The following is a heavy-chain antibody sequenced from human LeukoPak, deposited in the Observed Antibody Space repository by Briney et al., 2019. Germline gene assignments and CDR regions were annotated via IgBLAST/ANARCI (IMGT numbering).Heavy chain of an antibody. V-gene: IGHV6-1*01. J-gene: IGHJ4*02. D-gene: IGHD3-10*01. Sequence: SQTLSLTCAISGDSVSSNSAAWNWIRQSPSRGLEWLGRTYYRSKWYNDYAVSVKSRITINPDTSKNQFSLQLNSVTPEDTAVYYCARGVKAYGSSSYYVFDYWGRGTLVTVSS. CDR3: ARGVKAYGSSSYYVFDY. CDR2: TYYRSKWYN. CDR1: GDSVSSNSAA.